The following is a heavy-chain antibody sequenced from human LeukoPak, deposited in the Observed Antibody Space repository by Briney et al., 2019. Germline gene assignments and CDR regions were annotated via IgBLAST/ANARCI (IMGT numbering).Heavy chain of an antibody. CDR2: IKQDGSEK. CDR1: GFTFGDYG. D-gene: IGHD3-10*01. J-gene: IGHJ3*02. Sequence: GGSLRLSCTASGFTFGDYGLSWFRQAPGKGLEWVANIKQDGSEKYYVDSVKGRFTISRDNAKNSLYLQMNSLRAEDTAVYYCARGTMADAFDIWGQGTMVTVSS. CDR3: ARGTMADAFDI. V-gene: IGHV3-7*01.